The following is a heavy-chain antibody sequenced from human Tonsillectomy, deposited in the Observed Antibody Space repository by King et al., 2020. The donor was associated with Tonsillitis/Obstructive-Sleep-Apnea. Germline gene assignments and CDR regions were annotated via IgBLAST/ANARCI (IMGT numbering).Heavy chain of an antibody. J-gene: IGHJ5*02. CDR3: AKDLGAVAGTGWFDP. Sequence: HVQLVESGGGVVQPGRSLRLSCAASGFTFSSYGMHWVRQAPGKGLEWGAVISYDGSNKYYADSVKGRFTISRDNSKNTLYLQMNSLRAEDTAVYYCAKDLGAVAGTGWFDPWGQGTLVTVSS. V-gene: IGHV3-30*18. CDR1: GFTFSSYG. CDR2: ISYDGSNK. D-gene: IGHD6-19*01.